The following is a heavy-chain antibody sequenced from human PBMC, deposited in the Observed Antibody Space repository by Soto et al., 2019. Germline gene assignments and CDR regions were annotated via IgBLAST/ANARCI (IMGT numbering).Heavy chain of an antibody. D-gene: IGHD6-19*01. CDR1: GYSFTSYW. CDR2: IDPSDSYT. CDR3: ATHDPLAVALYGMDV. V-gene: IGHV5-10-1*03. Sequence: EVQLVQSGAEVKKPGESLRISCKGSGYSFTSYWISWVRQMPGKGLEWMGRIDPSDSYTNYSPSFQGHVTISADKSISTAYLQWSSLKASDTAMYYCATHDPLAVALYGMDVWGQGTTVTVSS. J-gene: IGHJ6*02.